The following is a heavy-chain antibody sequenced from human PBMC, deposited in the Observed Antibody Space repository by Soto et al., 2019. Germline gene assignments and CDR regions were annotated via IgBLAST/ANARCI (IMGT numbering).Heavy chain of an antibody. CDR1: GYSFTSYW. Sequence: GESLKISCKGSGYSFTSYWIGWVRQMPGKGLEWMGIIYPGDSDTRYSPPFQGQVTISADRSISTAYLQWSSLKASDTAMYYCARPPNGDYDVMDVWGRGTTVTVSS. D-gene: IGHD4-17*01. CDR2: IYPGDSDT. CDR3: ARPPNGDYDVMDV. V-gene: IGHV5-51*01. J-gene: IGHJ6*02.